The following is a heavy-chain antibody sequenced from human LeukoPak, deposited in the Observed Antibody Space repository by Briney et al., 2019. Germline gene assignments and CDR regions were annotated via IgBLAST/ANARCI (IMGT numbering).Heavy chain of an antibody. CDR1: GFTFSSYA. CDR2: ISYDGSNK. Sequence: GRSLRLSCAASGFTFSSYAMHWVRQAPGKGLEWVAVISYDGSNKYYADSVKGRFTISRDNSKSTLSLQMNSLRAEDTAVYYCAKGAYGSGSYYNGWGQGTLVTVSS. CDR3: AKGAYGSGSYYNG. J-gene: IGHJ4*02. D-gene: IGHD3-10*01. V-gene: IGHV3-30*04.